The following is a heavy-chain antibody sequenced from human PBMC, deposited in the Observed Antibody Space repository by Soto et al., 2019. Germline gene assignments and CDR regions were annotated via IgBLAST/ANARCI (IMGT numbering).Heavy chain of an antibody. Sequence: GASVKVSCKVSGYTLTELSMHWVRQAPGKGLEWMGGFDPEDGETIYAQKFQGRVTMTEDTSTDTAYMELSSLRSEDTAVYYCATARIRGYCSSTSCPLSRWGQGTLVTVSS. CDR1: GYTLTELS. CDR3: ATARIRGYCSSTSCPLSR. V-gene: IGHV1-24*01. CDR2: FDPEDGET. J-gene: IGHJ4*02. D-gene: IGHD2-2*01.